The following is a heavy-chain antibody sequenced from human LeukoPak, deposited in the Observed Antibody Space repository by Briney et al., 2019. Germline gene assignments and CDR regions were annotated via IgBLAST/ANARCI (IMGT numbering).Heavy chain of an antibody. Sequence: SETLSLTCTVSGGSVSNGNYYWSWLRQPPGKALEWIGYIYYSGNTNYNPSLKSRVTISVDTSKNQFSLKLSSVTAADTAVYYCARVQTRYNWNHPNSYFDYWGQGTLVTVSS. V-gene: IGHV4-61*01. CDR3: ARVQTRYNWNHPNSYFDY. CDR1: GGSVSNGNYY. CDR2: IYYSGNT. D-gene: IGHD1-14*01. J-gene: IGHJ4*02.